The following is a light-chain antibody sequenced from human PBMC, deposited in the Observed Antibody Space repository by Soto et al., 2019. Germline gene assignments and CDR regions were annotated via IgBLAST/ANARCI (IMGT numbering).Light chain of an antibody. CDR1: QSISSW. CDR3: QQGYTSAIT. CDR2: AAS. J-gene: IGKJ5*01. V-gene: IGKV1-39*01. Sequence: IQMTQSPSTLSASVGDSVTSTCRASQSISSWLAWFQQKPGKAPKFLIYAASTLQSGVPSRFSGSGSGTDFTLTVNSLQPEDFATYYCQQGYTSAITFGQGTRLEIK.